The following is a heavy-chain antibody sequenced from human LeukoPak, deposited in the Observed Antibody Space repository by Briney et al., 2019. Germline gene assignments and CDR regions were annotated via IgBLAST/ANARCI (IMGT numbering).Heavy chain of an antibody. CDR3: ARDSYSVRGVRSFDY. CDR2: IKQDGSEK. J-gene: IGHJ4*02. Sequence: GGSLRLSCAASGFTFSSYWMSWVRQAPGKGLEWVANIKQDGSEKYYVDSVKGRFTIPRDNAKNSLYLQMNSLRAEDTAVYYCARDSYSVRGVRSFDYWGQGTLVTVSS. CDR1: GFTFSSYW. D-gene: IGHD3-10*01. V-gene: IGHV3-7*01.